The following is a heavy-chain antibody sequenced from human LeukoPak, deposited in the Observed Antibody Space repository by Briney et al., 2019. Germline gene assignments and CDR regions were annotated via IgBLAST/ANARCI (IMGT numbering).Heavy chain of an antibody. CDR1: GYTFTSYA. CDR3: ARESNYYDSSGYKDNWFDP. V-gene: IGHV7-4-1*02. D-gene: IGHD3-22*01. CDR2: INTNTGNP. J-gene: IGHJ5*02. Sequence: ASVKVSCKASGYTFTSYAMNWVRQAPGQGLEWMGWINTNTGNPTYAQGFTGRFVFSLDTSVSTAYLQISSLKAEDTAVYYCARESNYYDSSGYKDNWFDPWGQGTLVTVSS.